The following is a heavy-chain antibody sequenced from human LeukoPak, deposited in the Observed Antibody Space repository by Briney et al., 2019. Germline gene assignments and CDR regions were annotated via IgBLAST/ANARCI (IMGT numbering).Heavy chain of an antibody. CDR2: IYKSGNT. J-gene: IGHJ4*02. V-gene: IGHV4-59*01. CDR1: GGSFSTYY. Sequence: SETLSLTCTVSGGSFSTYYWSWIRQPPGKGLEWIGYIYKSGNTNYNPSLKSRVTISVDTSKNEFSLNLSSVIAADTAVYYCARGSRTSVDYWGQGTLVTASS. CDR3: ARGSRTSVDY. D-gene: IGHD2-2*01.